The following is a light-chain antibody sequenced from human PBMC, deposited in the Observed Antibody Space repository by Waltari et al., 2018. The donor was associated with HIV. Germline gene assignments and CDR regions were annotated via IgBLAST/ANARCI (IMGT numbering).Light chain of an antibody. V-gene: IGLV1-47*01. CDR1: TSNIGSNF. CDR3: LSWDDSLRGLV. CDR2: RDE. Sequence: QSVLTQPPSTSGTPGQRVTISCSGITSNIGSNFVYWYQQFPEEAPRLLIYRDEQRPSVVPYRFSGSKSGASAFLAISGLRSEDEADYYCLSWDDSLRGLVFGGGTKLTVL. J-gene: IGLJ3*02.